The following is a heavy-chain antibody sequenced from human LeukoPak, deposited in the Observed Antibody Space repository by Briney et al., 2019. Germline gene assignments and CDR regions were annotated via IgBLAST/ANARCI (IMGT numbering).Heavy chain of an antibody. CDR3: AREGYCSGGTCHDYDAFDI. CDR1: GFSFSSYE. CDR2: ISNSTSSI. D-gene: IGHD2-15*01. Sequence: GGSLRLSCAASGFSFSSYEMNWVRQAPGKGLEWVSYISNSTSSIFYADSVKGRFTISRDNAKNSLYLQLNSLRAEDTAIYYCAREGYCSGGTCHDYDAFDIWGQGTMVTVSS. V-gene: IGHV3-48*03. J-gene: IGHJ3*02.